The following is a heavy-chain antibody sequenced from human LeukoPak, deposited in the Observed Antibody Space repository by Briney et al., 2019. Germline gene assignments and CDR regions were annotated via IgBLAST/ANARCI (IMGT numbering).Heavy chain of an antibody. Sequence: SETLSLTCTVSGGSISSGAYYWGWIRQPPGKGLEWIGNIYYGENTYYNPYLKIRVTISIDTSTNQFYLKLSCLTAADTTVYFCARRDDSSGYHKIFDYWGPGTLVTVSS. CDR3: ARRDDSSGYHKIFDY. D-gene: IGHD3-22*01. J-gene: IGHJ4*02. V-gene: IGHV4-39*01. CDR2: IYYGENT. CDR1: GGSISSGAYY.